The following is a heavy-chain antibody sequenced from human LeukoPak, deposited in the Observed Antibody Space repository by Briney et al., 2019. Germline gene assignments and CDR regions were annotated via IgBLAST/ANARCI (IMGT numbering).Heavy chain of an antibody. CDR3: SGDSSGYPRPYYFDY. V-gene: IGHV3-21*01. D-gene: IGHD3-22*01. Sequence: GGSLRLSCAASGLTFSSYTMNWVRQAPGKGLEWVSSISSSSSYIYYADSVKGRFTISRDNAKNSLYLQMKSLRAEDTAVYYCSGDSSGYPRPYYFDYWGQGTLVTVSS. J-gene: IGHJ4*02. CDR2: ISSSSSYI. CDR1: GLTFSSYT.